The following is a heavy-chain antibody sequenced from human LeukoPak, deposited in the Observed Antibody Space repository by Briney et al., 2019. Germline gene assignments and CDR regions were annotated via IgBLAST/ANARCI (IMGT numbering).Heavy chain of an antibody. Sequence: GGSLRLSCAASGFFFNIYTMNWVRQAPGKGLEWVSSISSSGSYISQADSLKGRFTISRDNAQNSLYLQMNSLRAEDTAVYYCARGALYDSSGNRYFQPWGQGTLVTVSS. D-gene: IGHD3-22*01. V-gene: IGHV3-21*01. CDR2: ISSSGSYI. CDR1: GFFFNIYT. J-gene: IGHJ1*01. CDR3: ARGALYDSSGNRYFQP.